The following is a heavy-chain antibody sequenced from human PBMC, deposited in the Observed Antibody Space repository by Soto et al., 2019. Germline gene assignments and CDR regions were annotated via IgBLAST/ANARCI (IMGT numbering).Heavy chain of an antibody. Sequence: QVQLVQSGAEVKKPGASVKVSCKASGYTFTGYYMHWVRQAPGQGLEWMGWINPNSGGTNYAQKFQGRVTMTRDASISTAYMELSRLRYDATAVYYCARDPLGRVGATECWFDPWGQGTLVTVSS. CDR1: GYTFTGYY. J-gene: IGHJ5*02. CDR3: ARDPLGRVGATECWFDP. V-gene: IGHV1-2*02. CDR2: INPNSGGT. D-gene: IGHD1-26*01.